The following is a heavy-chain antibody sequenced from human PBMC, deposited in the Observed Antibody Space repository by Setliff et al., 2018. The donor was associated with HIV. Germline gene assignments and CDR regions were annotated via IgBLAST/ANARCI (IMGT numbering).Heavy chain of an antibody. V-gene: IGHV4-59*01. CDR3: ARGLMSYNFWGGRNDYHYMDV. CDR2: IYYSGST. Sequence: PSETLSLTCTVSGGSISNYYWNWIRQPPGKGLEWIGYIYYSGSTNYNTSLKSRVTISVDTSKNQFSLKLNSVTAADTAVYYCARGLMSYNFWGGRNDYHYMDVWGKGTTVTVSS. CDR1: GGSISNYY. J-gene: IGHJ6*03. D-gene: IGHD3-3*01.